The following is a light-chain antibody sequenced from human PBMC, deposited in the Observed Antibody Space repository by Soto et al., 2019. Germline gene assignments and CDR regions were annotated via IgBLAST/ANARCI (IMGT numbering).Light chain of an antibody. CDR2: GAS. J-gene: IGKJ1*01. V-gene: IGKV3-15*01. CDR1: QSVSTS. CDR3: QQYNNWWT. Sequence: EIVMTQSPATLSVSPGERATLSCRASQSVSTSLAWYQQKPGQAPRLLISGASTRATGVPARFSGSGSETEFTLTISSLQSEDFAVYYCQQYNNWWTFGQGPKVEIK.